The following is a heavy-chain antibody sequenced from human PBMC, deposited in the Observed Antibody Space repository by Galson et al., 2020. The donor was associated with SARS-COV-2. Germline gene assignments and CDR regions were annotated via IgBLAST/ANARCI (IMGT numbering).Heavy chain of an antibody. CDR2: ISWNSGSI. V-gene: IGHV3-9*01. CDR3: ANLGGDNWNDADY. Sequence: SLKISCAASGFTFDDYAMHWVRQAPGKGLEWVSGISWNSGSIGYADSVKGRFTISRDNAKNSLYLQMNSLRAEDTALYYCANLGGDNWNDADYWGQGTLVTVSS. D-gene: IGHD1-1*01. J-gene: IGHJ4*02. CDR1: GFTFDDYA.